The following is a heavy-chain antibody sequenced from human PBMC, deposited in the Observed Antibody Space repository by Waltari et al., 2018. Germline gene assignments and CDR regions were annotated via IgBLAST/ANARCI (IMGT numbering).Heavy chain of an antibody. Sequence: QVQLQESGPGLVKPSETLSLTCTVSGGSISSYYWSWIRQPAGKGLEWIGRIYTSGSTNYNPSLKSRGTISVDKSKKQFSLKLSSVTAADTAVYYCARQSNPNIYFDYWGQGTLVTVSS. CDR2: IYTSGST. CDR1: GGSISSYY. V-gene: IGHV4-4*07. CDR3: ARQSNPNIYFDY. D-gene: IGHD4-4*01. J-gene: IGHJ4*02.